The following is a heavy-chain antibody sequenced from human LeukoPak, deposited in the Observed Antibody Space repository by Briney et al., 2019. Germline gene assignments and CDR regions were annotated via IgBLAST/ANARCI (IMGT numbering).Heavy chain of an antibody. D-gene: IGHD6-13*01. CDR2: FDPEDGET. J-gene: IGHJ4*02. V-gene: IGHV1-24*01. Sequence: ASVKVSCKVSGYTLTELSMHWVRQAPGKGLEWMGGFDPEDGETIYAQKFQGRVTMTEDTSTDTAYMELSSLRSEDTAVYYCATETGIAARGAGYFDYWGQGTLVTVSS. CDR3: ATETGIAARGAGYFDY. CDR1: GYTLTELS.